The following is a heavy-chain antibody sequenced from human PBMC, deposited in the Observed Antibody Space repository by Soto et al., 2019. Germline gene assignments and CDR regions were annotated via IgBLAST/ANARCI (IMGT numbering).Heavy chain of an antibody. CDR1: GFKFDDYG. Sequence: VASGFKFDDYGMHWVRHTPGKGLEWIAGLSKDSLSISYGASMKGRFTISRDNAKNSLYLQLNSPRPEDTALYYCVKDALTAVAFYFDYWGRGALVTVSS. D-gene: IGHD6-19*01. CDR3: VKDALTAVAFYFDY. CDR2: LSKDSLSI. V-gene: IGHV3-9*01. J-gene: IGHJ4*01.